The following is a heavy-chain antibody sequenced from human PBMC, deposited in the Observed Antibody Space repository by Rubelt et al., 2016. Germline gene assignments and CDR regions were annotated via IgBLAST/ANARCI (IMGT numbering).Heavy chain of an antibody. Sequence: QVQLQESGPGLVKPSQTLSLTCTVSGGSISSGGYYWSWIRQHPGKGLEWIGYIYYSGSTYYNPSLKSRVTISVYTSKNQFSLKLSSVTAADTAVYYCAREYDSSGYYLFDYWGQGTLVTVSS. J-gene: IGHJ4*02. CDR2: IYYSGST. D-gene: IGHD3-22*01. CDR3: AREYDSSGYYLFDY. CDR1: GGSISSGGYY. V-gene: IGHV4-31*03.